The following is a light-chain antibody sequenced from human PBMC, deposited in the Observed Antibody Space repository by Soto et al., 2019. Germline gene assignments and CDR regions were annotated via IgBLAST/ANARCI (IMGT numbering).Light chain of an antibody. Sequence: EIVWTQSPGTLSLSPGERATLSCRASQSVSSSYLAWYQQKPGQAPRLLIYDASTRAPGIPARFSGRGSGADFTLTISSLEPEDFAVYYCQQRSDSITFGQGTRLEIK. V-gene: IGKV3D-20*02. CDR2: DAS. CDR3: QQRSDSIT. J-gene: IGKJ5*01. CDR1: QSVSSSY.